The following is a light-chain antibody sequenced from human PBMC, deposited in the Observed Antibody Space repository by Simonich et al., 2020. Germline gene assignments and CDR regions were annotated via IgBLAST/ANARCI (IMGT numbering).Light chain of an antibody. CDR3: QSYDSSSWV. CDR2: EDN. J-gene: IGLJ3*02. Sequence: NFMLTQPHSVSESPGKTVTISCTRSSGSIASNSVQWYQQRPGSSPTTVLYEDNQRPSGVPDRLSGSIDSSSNSASLTISGLKTEDEADYYCQSYDSSSWVFGGGTKLTVL. V-gene: IGLV6-57*01. CDR1: SGSIASNS.